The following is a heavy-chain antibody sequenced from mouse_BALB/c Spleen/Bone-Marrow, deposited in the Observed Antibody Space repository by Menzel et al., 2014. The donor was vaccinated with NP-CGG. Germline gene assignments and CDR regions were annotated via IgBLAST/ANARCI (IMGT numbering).Heavy chain of an antibody. CDR3: ARDVYAMDY. CDR1: GYSITSDYA. V-gene: IGHV3-2*02. CDR2: ISYSGST. Sequence: VQLQQSGPGLVKPSQSLSLTCTVTGYSITSDYAWNWIRQFPGNKLEWMGYISYSGSTSYNPSLKSRISITRDTSMNQFFLQLNSVTTEDTATYYCARDVYAMDYWGQGTSVTVSS. J-gene: IGHJ4*01.